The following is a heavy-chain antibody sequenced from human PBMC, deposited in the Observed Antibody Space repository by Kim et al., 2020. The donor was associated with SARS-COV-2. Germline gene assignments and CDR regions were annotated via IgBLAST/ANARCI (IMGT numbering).Heavy chain of an antibody. CDR2: IIPILGIA. V-gene: IGHV1-69*02. D-gene: IGHD2-2*01. Sequence: SVKVSCKASGGTFSSYTISWVRQAPGQGLEWMGRIIPILGIANYAQKFQGRVTITADKSTSTAYMELSSLRSEDTAVYYCARYPLGWRSALVPAAAYGMDVWGQGTTVTVSS. CDR3: ARYPLGWRSALVPAAAYGMDV. CDR1: GGTFSSYT. J-gene: IGHJ6*02.